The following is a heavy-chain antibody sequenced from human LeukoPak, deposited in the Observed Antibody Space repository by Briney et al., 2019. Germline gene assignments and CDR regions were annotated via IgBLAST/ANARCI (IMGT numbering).Heavy chain of an antibody. J-gene: IGHJ4*02. V-gene: IGHV4-59*01. CDR2: IYYSGST. Sequence: PSETLSLPCTVSGGSISSYYWSWIRQPPGKGLEWIGYIYYSGSTNYNPSLKSRVTISVDTSKNQFSLKLSSVPAADTAVYYCARHKNVYGDYGYWGQGTLVTVSS. CDR3: ARHKNVYGDYGY. CDR1: GGSISSYY. D-gene: IGHD4-17*01.